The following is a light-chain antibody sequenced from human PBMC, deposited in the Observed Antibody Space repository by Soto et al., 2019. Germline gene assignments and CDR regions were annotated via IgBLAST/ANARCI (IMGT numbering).Light chain of an antibody. Sequence: QSVLTQPPSASGSPGQSVTISCTGTSSDVGGYNYVSWYQQHPGKAPKLMIYEVSKRPSGVPDRFSGSKSGNTASLTVSGLQAEDEADYYFSSYAGSTYVFGTGTKLTVL. CDR3: SSYAGSTYV. V-gene: IGLV2-8*01. CDR2: EVS. CDR1: SSDVGGYNY. J-gene: IGLJ1*01.